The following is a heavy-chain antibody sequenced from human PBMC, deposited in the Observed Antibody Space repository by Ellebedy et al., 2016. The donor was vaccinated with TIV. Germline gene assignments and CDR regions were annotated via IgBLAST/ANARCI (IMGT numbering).Heavy chain of an antibody. D-gene: IGHD6-19*01. J-gene: IGHJ4*02. V-gene: IGHV3-53*01. Sequence: GGSLRLSCSASGFTFSNYWMTWVRQAPGKGLEWVSVIYSGGSTYYAGSVKGRFTISRDNSKNTLYLQMNSLRAEDTAVYYCAGGISVAGTSLGFWGQGTLVTVSS. CDR2: IYSGGST. CDR1: GFTFSNYW. CDR3: AGGISVAGTSLGF.